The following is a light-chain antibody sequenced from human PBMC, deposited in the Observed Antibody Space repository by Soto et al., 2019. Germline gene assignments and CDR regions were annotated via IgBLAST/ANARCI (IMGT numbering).Light chain of an antibody. V-gene: IGLV1-44*01. CDR3: AAWDDSLNGVV. CDR2: SNN. J-gene: IGLJ2*01. CDR1: SFNVGGNT. Sequence: QSVLTQPPSASGTPGQRVTISCSGSSFNVGGNTVNWYQQVTGTAPKLLINSNNQRPSGVPDRFSGSKSGTSASLAISGLQSEDEADYYFAAWDDSLNGVVFGGGTKVTVL.